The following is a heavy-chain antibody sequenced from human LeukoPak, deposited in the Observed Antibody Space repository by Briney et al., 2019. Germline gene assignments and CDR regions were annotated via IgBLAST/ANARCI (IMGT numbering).Heavy chain of an antibody. V-gene: IGHV4-39*07. Sequence: SETLSLTCTVSGGSTSSSGYYWGWIRQPPGKGLEWIGSIYYSGSAYYNPSLKSRVTISVDRSKNQFSLKLSSVTAADTAVYYCARGFTMIVAPPGYWGQGTLVTVSS. CDR2: IYYSGSA. J-gene: IGHJ4*02. CDR1: GGSTSSSGYY. CDR3: ARGFTMIVAPPGY. D-gene: IGHD3-22*01.